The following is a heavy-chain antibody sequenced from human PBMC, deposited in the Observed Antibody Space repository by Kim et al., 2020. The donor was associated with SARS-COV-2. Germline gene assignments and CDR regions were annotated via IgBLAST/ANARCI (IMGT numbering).Heavy chain of an antibody. J-gene: IGHJ4*02. CDR1: GGSISSGGYS. Sequence: SETLSLTCAVSGGSISSGGYSWSWLRQPPGKGLEWIGYIYNSGSTYYNPSLKSRVTISVDRSKKQFSLKLSSVTAAAAAVYYCARAVRGGPLTYWGQGTLVTVSS. D-gene: IGHD3-10*01. V-gene: IGHV4-30-2*01. CDR3: ARAVRGGPLTY. CDR2: IYNSGST.